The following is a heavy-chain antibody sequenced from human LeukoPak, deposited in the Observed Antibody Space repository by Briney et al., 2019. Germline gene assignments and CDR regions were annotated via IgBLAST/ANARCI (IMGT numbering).Heavy chain of an antibody. CDR3: ARDYSGSYCFDY. CDR1: SFTFSSYW. Sequence: GGSLRLSCAASSFTFSSYWMTWVRQAPGKGLEWVANIKEDGSKTFYVDSVKGRFTISRDNAKNSLYLQMNSLRAEDTAVYYCARDYSGSYCFDYWGQGTLVTVSS. D-gene: IGHD1-26*01. V-gene: IGHV3-7*01. J-gene: IGHJ4*02. CDR2: IKEDGSKT.